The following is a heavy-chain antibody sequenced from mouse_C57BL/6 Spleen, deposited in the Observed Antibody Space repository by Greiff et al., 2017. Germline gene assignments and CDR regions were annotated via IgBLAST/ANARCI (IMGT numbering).Heavy chain of an antibody. CDR2: IYPGSGST. D-gene: IGHD2-4*01. V-gene: IGHV1-55*01. CDR3: ARSITTRFVDY. Sequence: QVQLQQPGAELVKPGASVKMSCKASGYTFTSYWITWVKQRPGQGLEWIGDIYPGSGSTNYNEKFKSKATLTADTSSNTAYMQLSSLTSEDSAVYSCARSITTRFVDYWGQGTTRTVSS. CDR1: GYTFTSYW. J-gene: IGHJ2*01.